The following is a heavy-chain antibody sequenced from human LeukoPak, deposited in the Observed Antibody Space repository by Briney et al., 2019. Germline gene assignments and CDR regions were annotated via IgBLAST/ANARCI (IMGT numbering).Heavy chain of an antibody. CDR3: ARGIGDSSGWLDY. Sequence: GGSLRLSCAASGFAFDDYGMSWVRQAPGKGLEWVSGINWNGGSTGYADSVKGRFTISRDNAKNSLYLQMNSLRAEDSALYSCARGIGDSSGWLDYWGQGTLVTVSS. D-gene: IGHD6-19*01. CDR1: GFAFDDYG. V-gene: IGHV3-20*04. J-gene: IGHJ4*02. CDR2: INWNGGST.